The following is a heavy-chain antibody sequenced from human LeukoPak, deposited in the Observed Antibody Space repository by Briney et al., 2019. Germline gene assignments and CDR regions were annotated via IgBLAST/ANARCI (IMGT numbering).Heavy chain of an antibody. Sequence: SETLSLTCTVSGGSISSYYWSWIRRPPGKGLEWIGYIYYSGSTNYNPSLKSRVTISVDTSKNQFSLKLSSVTAADTAVYYCARTSRYGGRFAFFDYWGQGTLVTVSS. CDR3: ARTSRYGGRFAFFDY. CDR2: IYYSGST. V-gene: IGHV4-59*01. J-gene: IGHJ4*02. D-gene: IGHD4-17*01. CDR1: GGSISSYY.